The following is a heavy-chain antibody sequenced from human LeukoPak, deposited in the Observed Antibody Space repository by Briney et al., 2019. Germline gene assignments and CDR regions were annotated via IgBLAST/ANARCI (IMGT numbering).Heavy chain of an antibody. CDR2: INTNTGNP. D-gene: IGHD3-22*01. CDR3: ARVVHPYDYESSGLTYDAFDI. CDR1: GYTFTGYF. J-gene: IGHJ3*02. V-gene: IGHV7-4-1*02. Sequence: ASVKVSCKASGYTFTGYFIHWVRQAPGQGLEWMGWINTNTGNPTYAQGFTGRFVFSLGTSVNTAYLQISSLKAEDTAVYYCARVVHPYDYESSGLTYDAFDIWGQGTMVTVSS.